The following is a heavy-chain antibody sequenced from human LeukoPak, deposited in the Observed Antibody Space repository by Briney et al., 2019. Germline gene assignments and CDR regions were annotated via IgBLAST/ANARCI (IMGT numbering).Heavy chain of an antibody. Sequence: NSSETLSLTCAVYGGSFSGYYWGWIRQPPGKGLEWIGSIYYSGSTYYNPSLKSRVTISVDTSKNQFSLKLSSVTAADTAVYYCASLAYYYDSSGSILVDYWGQGTLVTVSS. J-gene: IGHJ4*02. V-gene: IGHV4-39*01. D-gene: IGHD3-22*01. CDR1: GGSFSGYY. CDR3: ASLAYYYDSSGSILVDY. CDR2: IYYSGST.